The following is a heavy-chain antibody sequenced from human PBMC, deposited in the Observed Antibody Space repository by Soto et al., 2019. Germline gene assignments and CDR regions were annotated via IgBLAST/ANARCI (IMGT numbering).Heavy chain of an antibody. D-gene: IGHD3-3*01. V-gene: IGHV3-33*01. CDR1: GFTFSSFG. CDR2: IWYDGSKK. CDR3: ARVASYYSLWSGYYPSRTSMDG. Sequence: QVQVVESGGGVVQPGRSLRLSCAASGFTFSSFGMHWVRQAPGKGLEWVSLIWYDGSKKSYVDSVKGRFTISRDNSRNTVYLQMTRLRADDTAVYYCARVASYYSLWSGYYPSRTSMDGWGQGPTVTVSS. J-gene: IGHJ6*02.